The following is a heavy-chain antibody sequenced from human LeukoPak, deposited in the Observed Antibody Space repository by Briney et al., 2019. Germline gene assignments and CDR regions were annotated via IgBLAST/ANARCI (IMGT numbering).Heavy chain of an antibody. D-gene: IGHD3-10*01. CDR3: ARITDDF. Sequence: ASVKVSCKASGYSFTGYYIYWVRQAPGQGLEWMGLINPNSGDINYAQKFQGRVTMTRDTSISTAYTEVRSLRSDDTAMYFCARITDDFWGQGTLVTVSS. J-gene: IGHJ4*02. CDR1: GYSFTGYY. V-gene: IGHV1-2*06. CDR2: INPNSGDI.